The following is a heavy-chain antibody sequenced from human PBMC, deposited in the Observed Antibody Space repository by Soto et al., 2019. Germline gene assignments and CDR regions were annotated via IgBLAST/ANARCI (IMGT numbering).Heavy chain of an antibody. V-gene: IGHV1-69*13. J-gene: IGHJ4*02. Sequence: ASVKVSCKASGGTFSSYAISWVRQAPGQGLEWMGGIIPIFGTANYAQKFQGRVTITADESTSTAYMELSSLRSEDTAVYYCARVSRFYYDSSGSDDYWGQGTLVTVSS. CDR3: ARVSRFYYDSSGSDDY. D-gene: IGHD3-22*01. CDR1: GGTFSSYA. CDR2: IIPIFGTA.